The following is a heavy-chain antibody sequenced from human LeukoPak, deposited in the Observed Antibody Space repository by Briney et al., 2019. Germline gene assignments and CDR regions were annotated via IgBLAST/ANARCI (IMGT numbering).Heavy chain of an antibody. Sequence: GGSLRLSCAASGLTFRSYAMSWVRQAPGKGLEWVSAISGSGGSTYYADSVRGRFTISRDNSKNTLYLHMNSLRAEDTALYYCARNYYEPTYDYYFDCWGQGTLVTVSS. CDR2: ISGSGGST. CDR3: ARNYYEPTYDYYFDC. V-gene: IGHV3-23*01. J-gene: IGHJ4*02. D-gene: IGHD1-26*01. CDR1: GLTFRSYA.